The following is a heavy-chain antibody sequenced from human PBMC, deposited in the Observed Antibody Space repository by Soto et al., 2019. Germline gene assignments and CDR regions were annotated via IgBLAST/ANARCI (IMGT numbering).Heavy chain of an antibody. CDR2: ISAYNGNT. J-gene: IGHJ4*02. V-gene: IGHV1-18*01. Sequence: ASVKVSCKASGYTFTSCGISWVRQAPGQGLEWMGWISAYNGNTNYAQKLQGRVTMTTDTSTSTAYMELRSLRSDDTAVYYCARDRYCSGGSCIGRPFDYWGQGTLVTVSS. D-gene: IGHD2-15*01. CDR1: GYTFTSCG. CDR3: ARDRYCSGGSCIGRPFDY.